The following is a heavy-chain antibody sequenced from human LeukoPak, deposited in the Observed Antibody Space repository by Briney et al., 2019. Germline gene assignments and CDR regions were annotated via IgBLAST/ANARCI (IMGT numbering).Heavy chain of an antibody. Sequence: GASVKVSCKTSGHTFTGYYMHWVRQAPGQGLEWMGWINPNSGGTNYAQKFQGRVTMTRDTSISTAYMELSRLRSDDTAVYYCARGYCSGGSCYLGYWGQGTLVTVSS. CDR3: ARGYCSGGSCYLGY. J-gene: IGHJ4*02. V-gene: IGHV1-2*02. CDR1: GHTFTGYY. CDR2: INPNSGGT. D-gene: IGHD2-15*01.